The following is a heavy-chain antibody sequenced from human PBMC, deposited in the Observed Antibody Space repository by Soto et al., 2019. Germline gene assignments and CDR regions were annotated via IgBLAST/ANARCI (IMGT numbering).Heavy chain of an antibody. Sequence: ASVKVSCKTSGFLLSSYGITWVRQAPGQGLEWMGWISPFNGDTKYAQKFQGRVTMTTDTSASTVYMELRSLTSDDTAVYYCARNLARFLEWSSHDDYWGQGTLVTVSS. CDR1: GFLLSSYG. CDR3: ARNLARFLEWSSHDDY. J-gene: IGHJ4*02. V-gene: IGHV1-18*01. D-gene: IGHD3-3*01. CDR2: ISPFNGDT.